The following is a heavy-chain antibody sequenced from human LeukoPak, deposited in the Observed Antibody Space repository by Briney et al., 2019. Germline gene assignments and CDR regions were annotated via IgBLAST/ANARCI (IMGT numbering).Heavy chain of an antibody. CDR3: AKYIGGGTYAFDY. V-gene: IGHV3-23*01. J-gene: IGHJ4*02. CDR2: IDSSSGVAT. CDR1: GFTFSNYA. D-gene: IGHD2-15*01. Sequence: PGGSLRLSCAASGFTFSNYAMGWVRQAPGKGLEWVSSIDSSSGVATHYSDSVKGRFTISRGNSENTLYLQMSSLRTEDTALYYCAKYIGGGTYAFDYWGQGTLVTVSS.